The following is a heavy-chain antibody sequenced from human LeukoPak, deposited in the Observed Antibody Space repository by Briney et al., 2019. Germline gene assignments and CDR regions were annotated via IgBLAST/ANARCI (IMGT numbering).Heavy chain of an antibody. Sequence: PGGSLRLSCVASGXTFSSYWMTWVRQAPGKGLEWVANIKPDGTQNYYVDSVEGRFTISRDNAKNSLYLQMNSLRADETAVYYCARLRPYSSSWYAYYGMDVWGQGTTVTVSS. J-gene: IGHJ6*02. D-gene: IGHD6-13*01. CDR2: IKPDGTQN. CDR1: GXTFSSYW. V-gene: IGHV3-7*04. CDR3: ARLRPYSSSWYAYYGMDV.